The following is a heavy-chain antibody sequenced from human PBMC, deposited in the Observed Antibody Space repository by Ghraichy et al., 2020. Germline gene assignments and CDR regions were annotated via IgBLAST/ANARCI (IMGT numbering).Heavy chain of an antibody. CDR2: ISGSGGST. CDR3: AKDGTTGTTEDYYYGMDV. CDR1: GFTFSSYA. D-gene: IGHD1-1*01. J-gene: IGHJ6*02. V-gene: IGHV3-23*01. Sequence: GGSLRLSCAASGFTFSSYAMSWVRQAPGKGLEWVSAISGSGGSTYYADSVKGRFTISRDNSKNTLYLQMNSLRAEDTAVYYCAKDGTTGTTEDYYYGMDVWGQGTTVTVSS.